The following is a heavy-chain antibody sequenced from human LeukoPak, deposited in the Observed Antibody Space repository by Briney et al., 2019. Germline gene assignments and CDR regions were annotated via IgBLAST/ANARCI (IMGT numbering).Heavy chain of an antibody. CDR1: GGTFSSYA. CDR3: GRGDYYDSSGCDY. Sequence: ASVKVSCKASGGTFSSYAISWVRQAPGQGLEWMGRIIPIFGTANYAQKFQGRVTITADKSTRTAYMELSSLRSEDTAVYYCGRGDYYDSSGCDYWGQGTLVTVSS. CDR2: IIPIFGTA. V-gene: IGHV1-69*06. D-gene: IGHD3-22*01. J-gene: IGHJ4*02.